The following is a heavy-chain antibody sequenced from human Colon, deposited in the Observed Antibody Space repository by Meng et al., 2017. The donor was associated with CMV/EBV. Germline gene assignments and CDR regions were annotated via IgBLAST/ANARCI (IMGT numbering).Heavy chain of an antibody. Sequence: ASVKVSCKASGYSFTTYGITWVRQTPGQGLEWMGWISGYNGNTTYAQKFQGRVTITADKSTSTAYMELSSLRSEDTAVYYCARVPKGSSGWYAGYYFDYWGQGTLVTVSS. CDR1: GYSFTTYG. J-gene: IGHJ4*02. CDR2: ISGYNGNT. D-gene: IGHD6-19*01. CDR3: ARVPKGSSGWYAGYYFDY. V-gene: IGHV1-18*01.